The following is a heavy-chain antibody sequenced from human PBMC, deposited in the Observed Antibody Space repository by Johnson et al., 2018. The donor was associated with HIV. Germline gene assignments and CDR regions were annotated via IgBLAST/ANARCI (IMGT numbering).Heavy chain of an antibody. CDR1: GFTFSRHP. J-gene: IGHJ3*02. CDR3: ALVLGALPGAFDI. Sequence: QVQLVESGGGVVQPRESLRLSCAPSGFTFSRHPMHWVRQAPGKGLEHVATIASLGDNTSYPDSVKGRFTISRDNSKNTLYIQMNSLRAEDTAVYYCALVLGALPGAFDIWGQGTLVTVSS. D-gene: IGHD3-16*01. CDR2: IASLGDNT. V-gene: IGHV3-64*04.